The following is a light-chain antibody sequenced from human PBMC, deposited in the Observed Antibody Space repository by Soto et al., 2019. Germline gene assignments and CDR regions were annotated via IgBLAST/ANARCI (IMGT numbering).Light chain of an antibody. Sequence: EIVLTQSPGTLPLSPGERTTLSCRASQSVSSSYLAWYQQKAGQAPRLPIYGASSRATGNPERISGSGSGTDFTLTISRLEPEDFAVYYCQQYGSSALYSFGQGTKLEIK. J-gene: IGKJ2*01. CDR2: GAS. CDR1: QSVSSSY. V-gene: IGKV3-20*01. CDR3: QQYGSSALYS.